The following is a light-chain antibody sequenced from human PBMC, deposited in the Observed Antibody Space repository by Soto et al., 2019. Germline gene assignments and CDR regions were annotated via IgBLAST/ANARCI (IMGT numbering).Light chain of an antibody. CDR3: QQYNDLAPDT. Sequence: EIVMTQSPATVSVSPGERVTLSCRASQSVTSNLAWYQQKPGQAPRLIVYGATTRATGIPARFSGSGSGTEFTLTISSLQSEDFAVYYCQQYNDLAPDTFGQGTKVEIK. V-gene: IGKV3-15*01. CDR2: GAT. CDR1: QSVTSN. J-gene: IGKJ1*01.